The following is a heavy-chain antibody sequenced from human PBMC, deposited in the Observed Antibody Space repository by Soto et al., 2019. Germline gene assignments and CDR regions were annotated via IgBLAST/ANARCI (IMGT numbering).Heavy chain of an antibody. CDR2: IYHSGST. V-gene: IGHV4-4*02. D-gene: IGHD3-22*01. CDR1: GGSISRSNW. Sequence: SSETLSLTCAVSGGSISRSNWWSWVRQPPGKGLEWIGEIYHSGSTNYNPSLKSRVTISVDKSKSQFSLKLSSVTAADTAVYYCARSPDSSGYYPRWYYYGMDVWGQGTTVTVSS. CDR3: ARSPDSSGYYPRWYYYGMDV. J-gene: IGHJ6*02.